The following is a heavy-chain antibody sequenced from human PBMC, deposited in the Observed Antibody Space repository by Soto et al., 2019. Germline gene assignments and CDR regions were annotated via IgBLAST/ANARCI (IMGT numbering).Heavy chain of an antibody. J-gene: IGHJ6*02. D-gene: IGHD1-7*01. Sequence: QVQLVQSGAEVKKPGSSVKVSCKASGGTFSSYAISWVRQAPGQGLEWMGGIIPIFGTANYAQKFQGRVTITAEESTSTAYMELGSLRSEDTAVYYCAGPPELTRIYYYYGMDVWGQGTTVTVYS. CDR2: IIPIFGTA. CDR3: AGPPELTRIYYYYGMDV. CDR1: GGTFSSYA. V-gene: IGHV1-69*12.